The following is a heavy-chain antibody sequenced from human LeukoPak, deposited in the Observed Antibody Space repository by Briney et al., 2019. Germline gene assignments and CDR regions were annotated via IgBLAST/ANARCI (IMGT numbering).Heavy chain of an antibody. CDR2: MWYDGSTK. CDR1: GFTFSSYG. CDR3: AKDGAASTYFDN. V-gene: IGHV3-30*02. D-gene: IGHD4/OR15-4a*01. Sequence: GGSLRLSCAASGFTFSSYGMHWVRQAPGKGLEWVAVMWYDGSTKDYADSVKGRFTISRDNSKNTLYLQMDSLRAEDTAVYYCAKDGAASTYFDNWGPGTLVTVSS. J-gene: IGHJ4*02.